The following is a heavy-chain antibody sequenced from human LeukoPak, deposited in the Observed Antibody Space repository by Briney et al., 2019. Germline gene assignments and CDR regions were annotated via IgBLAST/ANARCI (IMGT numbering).Heavy chain of an antibody. CDR3: AKDMDVSERWEPLNTFDY. D-gene: IGHD1-26*01. CDR1: GFTFSSYA. Sequence: GGSLRLSCAASGFTFSSYAMSWVRQAPGKGLEWVSGISGSGGSTYYADSVKGRFTISRDNSKNPLYLQMNSLRAEDPAVYYCAKDMDVSERWEPLNTFDYWGQGTLVTVSS. V-gene: IGHV3-23*01. CDR2: ISGSGGST. J-gene: IGHJ4*02.